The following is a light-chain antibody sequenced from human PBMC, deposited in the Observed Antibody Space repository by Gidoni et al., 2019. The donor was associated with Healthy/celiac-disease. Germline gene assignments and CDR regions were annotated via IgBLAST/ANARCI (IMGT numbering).Light chain of an antibody. Sequence: QSVLAHPPSASGTPGQRVTISCSGDISNLGGHTVDWYQQLPGAAPLLLIHSDTRRPSGIPGRFSGSKSGISASLTISGLQSEDEADYFCAAWDDVLDGYVFGTGTRVTAL. CDR1: ISNLGGHT. J-gene: IGLJ1*01. CDR2: SDT. V-gene: IGLV1-44*01. CDR3: AAWDDVLDGYV.